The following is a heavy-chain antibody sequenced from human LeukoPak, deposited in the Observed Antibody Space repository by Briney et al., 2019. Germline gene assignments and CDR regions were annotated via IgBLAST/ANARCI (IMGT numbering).Heavy chain of an antibody. D-gene: IGHD5-18*01. Sequence: SQTLSLTCSVSGGSISSDRYYWSWIRQPAGKGLEWIGRVYSSGTTNQNPSLKSRITMSIDTSKNQFSLELNSVTAADTAVYYCARLGYGLKGSYDAFDMWGQGTMVTVSS. CDR1: GGSISSDRYY. CDR2: VYSSGTT. CDR3: ARLGYGLKGSYDAFDM. V-gene: IGHV4-61*02. J-gene: IGHJ3*02.